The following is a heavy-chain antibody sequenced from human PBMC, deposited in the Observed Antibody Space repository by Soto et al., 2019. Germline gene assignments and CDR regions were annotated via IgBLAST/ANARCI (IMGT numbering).Heavy chain of an antibody. CDR3: ARHIAVPTTGGFDY. D-gene: IGHD2-15*01. CDR2: IYHSGAT. J-gene: IGHJ4*02. Sequence: QVQLQESGPGLVKPSVTLSLTCAVSAASISSTNWWSWVRQAPGEGPEWIGEIYHSGATNYNPCLKSRVIISMDTSKNQLSLRLDSVTAADTAVYFCARHIAVPTTGGFDYWGKGTLVSVSS. CDR1: AASISSTNW. V-gene: IGHV4-4*02.